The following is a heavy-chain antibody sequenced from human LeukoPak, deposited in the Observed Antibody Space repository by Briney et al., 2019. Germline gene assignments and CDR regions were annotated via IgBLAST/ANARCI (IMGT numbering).Heavy chain of an antibody. V-gene: IGHV3-53*01. CDR1: GFTVSSNY. D-gene: IGHD6-13*01. Sequence: PGGSLRLSCAASGFTVSSNYMNWVRQAPGKGLEWVSVLYSGGNTYYADSVKGRFTFSRDNSKNTLYLQMNSLRVDDTAVYYCARGWAAAEYWGQGTLVTVSS. CDR3: ARGWAAAEY. CDR2: LYSGGNT. J-gene: IGHJ4*02.